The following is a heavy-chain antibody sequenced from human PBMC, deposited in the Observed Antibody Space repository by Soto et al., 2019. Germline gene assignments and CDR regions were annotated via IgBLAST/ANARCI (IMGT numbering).Heavy chain of an antibody. CDR2: IYYSGST. CDR1: GGSISSSSYY. D-gene: IGHD3-22*01. J-gene: IGHJ5*02. V-gene: IGHV4-39*01. CDR3: ARQSPYDSKGQNPGSFYNWFDP. Sequence: PSDTLSLTCTVSGGSISSSSYYWGWIRQPPGKGLEWIGSIYYSGSTYYSPSLKSRVTISVDTSKNQFSLKLSSVTAADTAVYYCARQSPYDSKGQNPGSFYNWFDPWGQGTLVTVSS.